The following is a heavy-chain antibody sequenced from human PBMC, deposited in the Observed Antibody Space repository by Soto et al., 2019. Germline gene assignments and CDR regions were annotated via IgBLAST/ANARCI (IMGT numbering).Heavy chain of an antibody. V-gene: IGHV3-23*01. J-gene: IGHJ4*02. Sequence: GGSLRLSCAATGFTFSSYAMSWVRQAPGKGLEWVSVISGSGGGTYYADSVKGRFTISRDKSKNTLYLQMNSLRVEDTAVFYCAKTAAARPTLSLDSWGPGXLVTVYS. D-gene: IGHD6-6*01. CDR3: AKTAAARPTLSLDS. CDR2: ISGSGGGT. CDR1: GFTFSSYA.